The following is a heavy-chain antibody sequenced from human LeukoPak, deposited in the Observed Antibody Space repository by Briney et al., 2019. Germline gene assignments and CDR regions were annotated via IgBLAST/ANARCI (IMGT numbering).Heavy chain of an antibody. CDR1: GFTFSTYA. J-gene: IGHJ4*02. D-gene: IGHD2-2*01. CDR2: ISASAGST. V-gene: IGHV3-23*01. Sequence: GGFLRLSCAASGFTFSTYAMSWVRQAPGKGLEWVSVISASAGSTYYADSVKGRFTISRDNSQNTLYLQMNSLRAEDTAVYYCAKGCGTTCYRFDYWGQGTLVTVSS. CDR3: AKGCGTTCYRFDY.